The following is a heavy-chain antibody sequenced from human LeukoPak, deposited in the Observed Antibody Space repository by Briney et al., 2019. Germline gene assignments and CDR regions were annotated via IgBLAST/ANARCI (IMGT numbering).Heavy chain of an antibody. CDR3: ARPFSGYDLEY. Sequence: GASLKISCKGSGYSFTSYWTGWVRQMPGKGLEWMGIIYPGDSDTRYSPSFQGQVTVSADKSISTAYLQWSSLKASDTAMYYCARPFSGYDLEYWGQGTLVTVSS. CDR1: GYSFTSYW. V-gene: IGHV5-51*01. CDR2: IYPGDSDT. J-gene: IGHJ4*02. D-gene: IGHD5-12*01.